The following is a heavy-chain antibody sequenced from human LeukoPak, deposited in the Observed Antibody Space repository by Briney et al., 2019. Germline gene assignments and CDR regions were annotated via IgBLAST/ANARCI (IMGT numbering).Heavy chain of an antibody. CDR2: ISSASGSI. J-gene: IGHJ1*01. V-gene: IGHV3-48*01. D-gene: IGHD2-2*01. CDR1: GFTFSSYS. CDR3: AKATSIVPAAILQH. Sequence: GGSLRLSCAASGFTFSSYSMNWVRQAPGKGLEWVSYISSASGSIYYADSVKGRFTISRDNSKNTLYLQMNSLRAEDTAVYYCAKATSIVPAAILQHWGQGTLVTVSS.